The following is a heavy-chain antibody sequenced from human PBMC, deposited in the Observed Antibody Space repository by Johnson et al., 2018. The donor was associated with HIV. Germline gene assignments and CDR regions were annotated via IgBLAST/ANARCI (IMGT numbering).Heavy chain of an antibody. Sequence: VQLVESGGGLVQPGGSLRLSCAASGFTFSSYAMSWVRQAPGKGLEWVSAIRGSGSTIDYADPVKGRFTISRDNAKNSLYLKMNSLRAEDTAVYYCARDQGYPEPAFDIWGQGTMVTVSS. CDR3: ARDQGYPEPAFDI. J-gene: IGHJ3*02. CDR1: GFTFSSYA. D-gene: IGHD1-14*01. V-gene: IGHV3-48*04. CDR2: IRGSGSTI.